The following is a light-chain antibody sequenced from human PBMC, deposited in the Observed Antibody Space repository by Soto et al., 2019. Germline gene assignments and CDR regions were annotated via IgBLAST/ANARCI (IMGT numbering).Light chain of an antibody. CDR1: PSISSS. Sequence: EVVLTRSPDTLSLPPVARATLSCRAGPSISSSLALYQQRPGQAHRPLLFVSSGTTTGIPARFSGSGSGTDFAFTINSLGLEDFAVDVCHYLPDWPPQWTFGQGTKVDIK. J-gene: IGKJ1*01. CDR2: VSS. V-gene: IGKV3-11*01. CDR3: HYLPDWPPQWT.